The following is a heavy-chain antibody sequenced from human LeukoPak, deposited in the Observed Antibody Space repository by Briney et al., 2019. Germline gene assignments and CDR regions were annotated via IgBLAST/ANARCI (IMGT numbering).Heavy chain of an antibody. CDR1: GFTFDDYG. CDR3: ARPYYGSGSYRDPFDY. V-gene: IGHV3-20*04. D-gene: IGHD3-10*01. Sequence: GGSLRLSCAASGFTFDDYGMSWVRQAPGKGLEWVSGINGNGGSTGYADSVKGRFTISRDNAKNSLYLQMNSLRAEDTALYYCARPYYGSGSYRDPFDYWGQGTLVTVSS. J-gene: IGHJ4*02. CDR2: INGNGGST.